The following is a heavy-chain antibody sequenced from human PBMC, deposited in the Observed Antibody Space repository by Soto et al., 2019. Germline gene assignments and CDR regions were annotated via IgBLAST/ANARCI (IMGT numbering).Heavy chain of an antibody. CDR3: AKEGYNSGSFDY. CDR2: IRGSGVTT. J-gene: IGHJ4*02. CDR1: GFIFSSNA. Sequence: EVQLLESGGGLVQPGGSLRLSCAASGFIFSSNAMSWVRQAPGKGLEWVSAIRGSGVTTYYADSGKGRFTISRDNSKNTLYLQMNSLRAEDTAVYYCAKEGYNSGSFDYWGQGTLVTVSS. D-gene: IGHD6-19*01. V-gene: IGHV3-23*01.